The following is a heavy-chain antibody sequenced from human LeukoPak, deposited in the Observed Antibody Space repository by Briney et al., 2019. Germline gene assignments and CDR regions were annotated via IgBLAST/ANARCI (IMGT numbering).Heavy chain of an antibody. CDR1: GYTFTGYY. J-gene: IGHJ5*02. CDR3: AREGLGYCSGGSCYGSFDWFDP. V-gene: IGHV1-2*02. CDR2: INPNSGGT. D-gene: IGHD2-15*01. Sequence: ASVKVSCKASGYTFTGYYMHWVRQAPGQGLEWMGWINPNSGGTNYAQKFQGRVTMTRDTSISTAYMELSRLRSDDTAVYYCAREGLGYCSGGSCYGSFDWFDPWGQGTLVTVSS.